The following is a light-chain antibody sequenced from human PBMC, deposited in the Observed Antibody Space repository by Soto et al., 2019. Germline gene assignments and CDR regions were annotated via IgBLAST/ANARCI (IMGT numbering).Light chain of an antibody. V-gene: IGKV1-5*01. CDR3: QQYNSFWT. CDR2: DAF. Sequence: DIQMTQSPSTLSASVGDRVTITCRASQSISTWLAWYQQKPGKAPKLLIYDAFYLERGVPSRFSGSGSGTEFTLTISSLQPDDLATSYCQQYNSFWTCGQGTKVEI. J-gene: IGKJ1*01. CDR1: QSISTW.